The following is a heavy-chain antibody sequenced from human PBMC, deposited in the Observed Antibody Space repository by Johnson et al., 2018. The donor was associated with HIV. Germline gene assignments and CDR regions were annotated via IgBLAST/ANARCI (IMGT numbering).Heavy chain of an antibody. Sequence: VQLVESGGGLVQPGRSLRLSCAASGFTFDDYAMHWVRQAPGKGLEWVSGISWNSGSIGYADSVKGRFTISRDNAKNSLYLQMNSRRAEDTAVYYCARYREMPAWRDAFDIWGQGTMVTVSS. D-gene: IGHD1-14*01. CDR2: ISWNSGSI. V-gene: IGHV3-9*01. J-gene: IGHJ3*02. CDR1: GFTFDDYA. CDR3: ARYREMPAWRDAFDI.